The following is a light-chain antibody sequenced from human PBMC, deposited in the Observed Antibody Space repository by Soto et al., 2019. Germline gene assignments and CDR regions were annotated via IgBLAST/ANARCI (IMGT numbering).Light chain of an antibody. V-gene: IGKV3-20*01. Sequence: IVLTQSPGTLSLSPGERATLSCGASQSVTNNFLAWYQQKPGQAPRLLIYGASSRSTGVPDRFSGSGSGTDFTLSISRVEPAVFAVYYCQQYGTPLFTFGPGTKVDIK. CDR2: GAS. CDR1: QSVTNNF. CDR3: QQYGTPLFT. J-gene: IGKJ3*01.